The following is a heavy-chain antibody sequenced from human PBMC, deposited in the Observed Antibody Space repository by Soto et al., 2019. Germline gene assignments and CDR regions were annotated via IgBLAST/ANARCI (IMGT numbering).Heavy chain of an antibody. J-gene: IGHJ6*02. D-gene: IGHD3-22*01. CDR3: ARSPDSSGYYPRWYYYGMDV. CDR1: GGSITSGGYS. V-gene: IGHV4-30-2*01. CDR2: IFYGGTT. Sequence: PSETLSLTCAVSGGSITSGGYSWSWIRQPPGKGLDFFVYIFYGGTTYYNSSLKSRVTISLDGSKNHFSLKLIFVTAADTAVYYFARSPDSSGYYPRWYYYGMDVWGQGTTVTVSS.